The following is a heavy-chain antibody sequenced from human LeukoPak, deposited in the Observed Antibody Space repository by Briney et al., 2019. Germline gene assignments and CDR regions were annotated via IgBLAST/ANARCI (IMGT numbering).Heavy chain of an antibody. V-gene: IGHV3-30*03. J-gene: IGHJ4*02. CDR1: GFTFSSYG. CDR3: VTRRAGVRGFDY. CDR2: ISYDGSNK. Sequence: GGSLRLSCAASGFTFSSYGMHWVRQAPGKGLEWVAVISYDGSNKYYADSVKGRFTISRDNSKNTLYLQMSSLRAEDTAVYYCVTRRAGVRGFDYWGQGTLVTVSS. D-gene: IGHD1-1*01.